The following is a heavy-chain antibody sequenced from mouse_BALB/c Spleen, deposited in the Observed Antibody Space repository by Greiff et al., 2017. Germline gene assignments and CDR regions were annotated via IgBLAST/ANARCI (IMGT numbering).Heavy chain of an antibody. J-gene: IGHJ3*01. CDR2: ISYSGST. V-gene: IGHV3-8*02. D-gene: IGHD1-1*01. CDR3: ARSLYYGSSYFAY. CDR1: GDSITSGY. Sequence: EVQLVESGPSLVKPSQTLSLTCPVTGDSITSGYWNWIRKFPGNKLEYMGYISYSGSTYYNPSLKSRISITRDTSKNQYYLQLNSVTTEDTATYYCARSLYYGSSYFAYWGQGTLVTVSA.